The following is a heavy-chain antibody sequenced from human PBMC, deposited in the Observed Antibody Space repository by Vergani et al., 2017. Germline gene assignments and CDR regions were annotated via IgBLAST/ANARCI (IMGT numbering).Heavy chain of an antibody. CDR1: GGSISSGGYS. CDR2: IYTSGST. D-gene: IGHD3-22*01. V-gene: IGHV4-61*02. J-gene: IGHJ1*01. CDR3: AREDYYDSSGYYYGDEYFQH. Sequence: QVQLQESGPGLVKPSQTLSLTCAVSGGSISSGGYSWSWIRQPPGKGLEWIGRIYTSGSTNYNPSLKSRVTISVDTSKNQFSLKLSSVTAADTAVYYCAREDYYDSSGYYYGDEYFQHWGQGTLVTVSS.